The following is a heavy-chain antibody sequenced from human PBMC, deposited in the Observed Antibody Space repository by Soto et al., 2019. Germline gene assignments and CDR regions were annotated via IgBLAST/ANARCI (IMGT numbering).Heavy chain of an antibody. J-gene: IGHJ4*02. CDR3: ARTSDSSGYYDFDY. D-gene: IGHD3-22*01. CDR1: GGSISSYY. Sequence: SETLSLTCTVSGGSISSYYWSWIRQPPGKGLEWIGYIYYSGSTNYNPSLKSRVTISVDTSKNQFSLKLSSVAAADTAVYYCARTSDSSGYYDFDYWGQGTLVTVSS. CDR2: IYYSGST. V-gene: IGHV4-59*01.